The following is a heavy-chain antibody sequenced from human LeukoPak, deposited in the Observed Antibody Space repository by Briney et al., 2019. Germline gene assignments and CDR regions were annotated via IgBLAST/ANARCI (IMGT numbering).Heavy chain of an antibody. D-gene: IGHD2-2*01. J-gene: IGHJ5*02. CDR3: AREGYYCSTTSCSFARGQNWFDP. V-gene: IGHV4-39*07. CDR2: IYYSGRT. Sequence: PSETLSLTCTVSGGSISSNTYYWGWIRQPPGKGLEWIVSIYYSGRTYYNPSLKSRVTISVDTSKDQFSLKLSSVTAADTAVYYCAREGYYCSTTSCSFARGQNWFDPWGQGTLVTVSS. CDR1: GGSISSNTYY.